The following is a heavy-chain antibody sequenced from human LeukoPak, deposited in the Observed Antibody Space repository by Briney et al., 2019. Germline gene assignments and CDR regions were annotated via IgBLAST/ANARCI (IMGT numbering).Heavy chain of an antibody. V-gene: IGHV1-8*01. J-gene: IGHJ4*02. Sequence: ASVKVSCKASGYTFTSYDINWVRQATGQGLEWMGWMNPNSGNTGYAQKFQGRVTMTRNTSISTAYMELSSLRSEDTAVYYCARWRSGYPLIDYWGQGTLVTVSS. CDR2: MNPNSGNT. CDR1: GYTFTSYD. CDR3: ARWRSGYPLIDY. D-gene: IGHD3-22*01.